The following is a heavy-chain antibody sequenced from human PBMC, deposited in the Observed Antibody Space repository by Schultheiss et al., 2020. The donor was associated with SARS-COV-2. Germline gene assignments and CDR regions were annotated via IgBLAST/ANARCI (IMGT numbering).Heavy chain of an antibody. Sequence: GGSLRLSCAASGFTFSSYGMHWVRQAPGKGLEWVAVIWYDGSNKYYADSVKGRFTISRDNSKNTLYLQMNSLRAEDTAVYYCARALDIVAYFDYWGQGTLVTVSS. J-gene: IGHJ4*02. CDR3: ARALDIVAYFDY. V-gene: IGHV3-33*01. D-gene: IGHD5-12*01. CDR2: IWYDGSNK. CDR1: GFTFSSYG.